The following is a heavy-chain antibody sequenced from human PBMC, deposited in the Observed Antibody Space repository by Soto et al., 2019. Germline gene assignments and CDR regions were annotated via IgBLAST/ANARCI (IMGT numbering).Heavy chain of an antibody. CDR1: GGTFNTYT. CDR2: FIPILDMA. V-gene: IGHV1-69*02. J-gene: IGHJ4*02. Sequence: QVQVVQSGAEVKKPESSVKVSCKPSGGTFNTYTVNWVRLAPGHGLEWMGRFIPILDMANYAQKFQDRVQITADRTTFTAYMELNRLTSDATAVYYCAITYCRDNSCPRDFDFWGPGTRVTVSS. D-gene: IGHD2-21*01. CDR3: AITYCRDNSCPRDFDF.